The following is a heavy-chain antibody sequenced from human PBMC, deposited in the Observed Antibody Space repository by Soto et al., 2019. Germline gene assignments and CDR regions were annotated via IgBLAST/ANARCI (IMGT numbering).Heavy chain of an antibody. V-gene: IGHV3-73*01. D-gene: IGHD6-19*01. CDR2: IRGNANSYAT. CDR1: GFTLSGSA. Sequence: GGSLRLSCAASGFTLSGSAMHWVRQASGKGLEWVGRIRGNANSYATAYAASVKGRFTISRDDSKNTAYLQMNSLKTEDTAVYYCTRREAVAGTTDDYWVQGTLVTVSS. J-gene: IGHJ4*02. CDR3: TRREAVAGTTDDY.